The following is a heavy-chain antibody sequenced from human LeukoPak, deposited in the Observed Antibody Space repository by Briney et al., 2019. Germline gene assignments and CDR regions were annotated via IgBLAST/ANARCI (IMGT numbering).Heavy chain of an antibody. V-gene: IGHV3-30-3*01. CDR1: GFTFSSYA. CDR2: ISYDGSNK. Sequence: GGSLRLSCAASGFTFSSYAMHWVRQAPGKGLEWVAVISYDGSNKYYADSVKGRFTISRDNSKNTLYLQMNSLRAEDTAVYYCARDHKRQWLVYLFDYWGQGTLVTVSS. CDR3: ARDHKRQWLVYLFDY. D-gene: IGHD6-19*01. J-gene: IGHJ4*02.